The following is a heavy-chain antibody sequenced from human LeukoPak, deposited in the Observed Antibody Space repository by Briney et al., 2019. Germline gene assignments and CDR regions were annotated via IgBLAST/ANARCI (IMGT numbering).Heavy chain of an antibody. CDR2: ISYDGSNK. CDR3: ASPRYCSSTSCYFAFAFDI. D-gene: IGHD2-2*01. V-gene: IGHV3-30-3*01. J-gene: IGHJ3*02. CDR1: GFTFSSYA. Sequence: GGSLRLSCAASGFTFSSYAMHWVRQAPGKGLEWVAVISYDGSNKYYADSVKGRFTISRGNSKNTLYLQMNSLRAEDTAVYYCASPRYCSSTSCYFAFAFDIWGQGTMVTVSS.